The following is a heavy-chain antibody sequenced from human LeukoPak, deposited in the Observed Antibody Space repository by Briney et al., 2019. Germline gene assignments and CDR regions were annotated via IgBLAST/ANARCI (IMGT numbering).Heavy chain of an antibody. D-gene: IGHD6-6*01. Sequence: GGSLRLSCAASGFTFSSYAMYWVRQAPGKGLEWVAVISYDGNNKYYADSVKGRFTISRDDSKNTLSLQMNSLRAEDTAVYYCARGAPERISSSTDYYFDYWGQGTLVTVSS. CDR1: GFTFSSYA. J-gene: IGHJ4*02. CDR3: ARGAPERISSSTDYYFDY. V-gene: IGHV3-30-3*01. CDR2: ISYDGNNK.